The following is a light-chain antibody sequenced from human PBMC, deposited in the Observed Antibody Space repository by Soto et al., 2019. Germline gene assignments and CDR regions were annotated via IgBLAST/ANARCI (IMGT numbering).Light chain of an antibody. V-gene: IGLV2-14*01. CDR2: EVS. CDR3: SSHTSSSTSYV. Sequence: QSALTQPASVSGSPGQSITISCTGTSSDVGGYKYVSWYQQHPDKAPKLIIFEVSNRPSGVSNRFSGSKSGNTASLTISGLQAEDEADYYCSSHTSSSTSYVFGTGTKLTVL. J-gene: IGLJ1*01. CDR1: SSDVGGYKY.